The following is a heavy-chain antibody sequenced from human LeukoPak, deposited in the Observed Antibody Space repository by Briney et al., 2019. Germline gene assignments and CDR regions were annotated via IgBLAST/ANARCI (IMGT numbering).Heavy chain of an antibody. V-gene: IGHV1-2*06. CDR2: INPNSGGT. Sequence: GDSVKVSCKASAYTFTGYYMHWVRQAPGQGLEWMGRINPNSGGTNYAQKFQGRVTMTRDPSISTAYMELSRLRADDTAVYYCASGYCSSTSCQTVYYYYYYMDVWGKGTTVTVSS. D-gene: IGHD2-2*01. J-gene: IGHJ6*03. CDR1: AYTFTGYY. CDR3: ASGYCSSTSCQTVYYYYYYMDV.